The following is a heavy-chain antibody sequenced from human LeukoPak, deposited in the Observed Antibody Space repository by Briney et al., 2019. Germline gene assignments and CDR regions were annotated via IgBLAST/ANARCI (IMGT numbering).Heavy chain of an antibody. J-gene: IGHJ4*02. CDR1: GFTFSSYA. D-gene: IGHD2-2*01. Sequence: GGSLRLSCAASGFTFSSYAMSWVRQAPGKGLEWVSAISGSGGSTYYADSVKGRFTISRDNSKNTLYLQMNSLRAEDTAVYYCAKAAYCSSTSCYGDYFVYWGQGTLVTVSS. V-gene: IGHV3-23*01. CDR2: ISGSGGST. CDR3: AKAAYCSSTSCYGDYFVY.